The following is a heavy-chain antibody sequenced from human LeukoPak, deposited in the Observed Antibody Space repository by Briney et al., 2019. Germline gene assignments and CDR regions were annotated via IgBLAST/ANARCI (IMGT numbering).Heavy chain of an antibody. V-gene: IGHV4-38-2*01. CDR2: IYLSGSK. J-gene: IGHJ4*02. Sequence: SETLSLTCVVPGSSISSGYSWGWIRQPPGKGLEWIGSIYLSGSKYYKPSLKSRVTISVDTSKNHFSLKLTSVTAADTAVYYCARVRDGDYCDYWGQGILVTVSS. CDR1: GSSISSGYS. D-gene: IGHD4-17*01. CDR3: ARVRDGDYCDY.